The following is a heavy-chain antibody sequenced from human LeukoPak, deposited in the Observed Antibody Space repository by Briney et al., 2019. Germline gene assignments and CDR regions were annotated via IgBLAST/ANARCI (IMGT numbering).Heavy chain of an antibody. CDR3: ARGPTISETGYFDF. D-gene: IGHD1-1*01. Sequence: PSETLSLTCAVYGGSFSTYYWSWIRQSPGKGLEWIAEINHRGDTNYNPSVKSRVTISVDTSKNQFSLKVRSLTAADTAVYYCARGPTISETGYFDFWARGPWSPSPQ. V-gene: IGHV4-34*01. CDR2: INHRGDT. CDR1: GGSFSTYY. J-gene: IGHJ4*03.